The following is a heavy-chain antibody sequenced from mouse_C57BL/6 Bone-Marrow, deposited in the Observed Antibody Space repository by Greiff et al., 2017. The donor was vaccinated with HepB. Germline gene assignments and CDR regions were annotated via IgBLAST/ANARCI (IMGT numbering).Heavy chain of an antibody. J-gene: IGHJ2*01. D-gene: IGHD2-1*01. CDR1: GFNIKDDY. Sequence: EVQLQESGAELVRPGASVKLSCTASGFNIKDDYMHWVKQRPEQGLEWIGWIDPENGDTEYASKFQGKATITADTSSNTAYLPLSSLTSEDTAVYYCTTSRYGNFFFDYWGQGTTLTVSS. CDR2: IDPENGDT. CDR3: TTSRYGNFFFDY. V-gene: IGHV14-4*01.